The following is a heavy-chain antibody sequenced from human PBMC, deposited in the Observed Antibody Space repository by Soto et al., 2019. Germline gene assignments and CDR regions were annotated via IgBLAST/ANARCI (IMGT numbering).Heavy chain of an antibody. D-gene: IGHD3-9*01. CDR2: IYYSGST. Sequence: QVQLQESGPGLVKPSQTLSLTCTVSGGSISSGGYYWSWIRQHPGKGLEWIGYIYYSGSTYYNPSLKSRVTISVDTSKNQFSLKLSSVTAADTAVYYCARVALPPKYVRYFDWLPYYYYGMDVW. V-gene: IGHV4-31*03. J-gene: IGHJ6*01. CDR1: GGSISSGGYY. CDR3: ARVALPPKYVRYFDWLPYYYYGMDV.